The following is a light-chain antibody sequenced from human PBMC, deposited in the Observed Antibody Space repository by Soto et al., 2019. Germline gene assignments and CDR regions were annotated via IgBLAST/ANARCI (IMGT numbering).Light chain of an antibody. J-gene: IGLJ1*01. CDR3: GSWDSSLSAYV. CDR2: DVS. V-gene: IGLV2-14*03. CDR1: TKDIGVSNY. Sequence: QSVLTQPASVSGSPGQSITVSCTGTTKDIGVSNYVSWYQQHPGKAPRLILYDVSNRPSGVSARFSGSKSGNTASLTISGLQIEDEADYYCGSWDSSLSAYVFGTGTKVTVL.